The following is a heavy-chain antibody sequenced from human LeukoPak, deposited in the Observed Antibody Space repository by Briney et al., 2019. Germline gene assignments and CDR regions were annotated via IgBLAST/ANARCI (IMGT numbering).Heavy chain of an antibody. CDR2: ISSSSYI. J-gene: IGHJ4*02. Sequence: GGSLRLSCAASGFTFSSYSMNWVRQAPGKGLEWVSSISSSSYIYYADSVKGRFTISRDNAKNSLYLQMNSLRAEDTAVYYCARGVEMATTQPPDYWGQGTLVTVSS. CDR3: ARGVEMATTQPPDY. D-gene: IGHD5-24*01. CDR1: GFTFSSYS. V-gene: IGHV3-21*01.